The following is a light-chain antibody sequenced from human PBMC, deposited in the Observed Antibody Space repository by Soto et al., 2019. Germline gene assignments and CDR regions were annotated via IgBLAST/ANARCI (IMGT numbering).Light chain of an antibody. V-gene: IGKV3-20*01. J-gene: IGKJ4*01. Sequence: EIVLTQSPGTLSLSPGERATLSCRASQSVSSSYLAWYQQKPGQAPRLLIYGASSRATGIPDRFSGSGSGTDFTLTISRLEPEDFAVYYCQQTHSDPPTFGGGTNVE. CDR1: QSVSSSY. CDR3: QQTHSDPPT. CDR2: GAS.